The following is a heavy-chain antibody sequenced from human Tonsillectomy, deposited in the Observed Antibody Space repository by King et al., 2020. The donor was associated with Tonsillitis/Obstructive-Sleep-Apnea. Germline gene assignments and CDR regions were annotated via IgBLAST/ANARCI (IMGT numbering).Heavy chain of an antibody. CDR1: GYTLSGYW. J-gene: IGHJ3*02. CDR2: IKQDGGEK. V-gene: IGHV3-7*03. Sequence: DVQLVESGGGLVQPGGSLRLSCAASGYTLSGYWMSWVRQAPGKGLEWVANIKQDGGEKYYGHTVKGRVTISRDNAKNSLYLQMSSLRAEDTAVYYCARCRITGTTADAFDIWGQGTMVTVSS. CDR3: ARCRITGTTADAFDI. D-gene: IGHD1-7*01.